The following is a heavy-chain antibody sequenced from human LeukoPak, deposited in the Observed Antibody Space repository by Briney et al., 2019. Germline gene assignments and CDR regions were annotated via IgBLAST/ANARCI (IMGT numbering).Heavy chain of an antibody. Sequence: SETLSLTCTISAASISSSNHHWGWIRQSPGKGLEWIGSIYSGRTFYYNPSLNSRVTISVVTSDQFTLQLNSVTAADTAVYYCVRRDGRGGATMGAFDSWGQGSLVTVSS. J-gene: IGHJ5*01. CDR1: AASISSSNHH. D-gene: IGHD5-12*01. V-gene: IGHV4-39*01. CDR2: IYSGRTF. CDR3: VRRDGRGGATMGAFDS.